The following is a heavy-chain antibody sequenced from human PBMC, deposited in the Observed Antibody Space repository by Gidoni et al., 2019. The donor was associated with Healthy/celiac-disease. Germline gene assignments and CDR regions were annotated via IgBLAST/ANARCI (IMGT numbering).Heavy chain of an antibody. V-gene: IGHV3-23*01. J-gene: IGHJ4*02. CDR2: ISGSGGST. D-gene: IGHD2-15*01. CDR3: ACIVVVVAALDY. Sequence: SWVRQAPGKGLEWVSAISGSGGSTYYADSVKGRFTISRDNSKNTLYLQMNSLRAEDTAVYYCACIVVVVAALDYWGQGTLVTVSS.